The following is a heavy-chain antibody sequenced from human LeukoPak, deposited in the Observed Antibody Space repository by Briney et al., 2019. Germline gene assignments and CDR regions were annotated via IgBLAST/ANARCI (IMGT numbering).Heavy chain of an antibody. Sequence: PGGSLRLSCAASGFSFSSYAMSWVRQAPGKGLEWVSAISGSGGSTYYADSVKGRFTISRDNSKNTLYLQMSSLRAEDTAVYYCAKDLSSGWYHRYYFDYWGQGTLVTVSS. J-gene: IGHJ4*02. CDR1: GFSFSSYA. CDR2: ISGSGGST. D-gene: IGHD6-19*01. CDR3: AKDLSSGWYHRYYFDY. V-gene: IGHV3-23*01.